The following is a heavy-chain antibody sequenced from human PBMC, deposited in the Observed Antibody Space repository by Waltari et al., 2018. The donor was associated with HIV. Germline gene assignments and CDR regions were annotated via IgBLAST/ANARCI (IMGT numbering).Heavy chain of an antibody. CDR3: ARTTVTFYWYFDL. V-gene: IGHV5-51*03. Sequence: EVQLVQTGAEVKKPGESLKISCKGSGYSFTSYWIGWVRQMPGKGLEWMGIISPGDSHTTYSPSFEGQVNISVDKAISTAYLQWSSLKASDTAMYYCARTTVTFYWYFDLWGRGTMVTVSS. D-gene: IGHD4-17*01. J-gene: IGHJ2*01. CDR1: GYSFTSYW. CDR2: ISPGDSHT.